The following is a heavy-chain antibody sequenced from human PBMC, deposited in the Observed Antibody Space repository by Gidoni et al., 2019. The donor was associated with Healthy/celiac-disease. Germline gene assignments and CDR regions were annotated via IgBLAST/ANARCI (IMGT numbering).Heavy chain of an antibody. D-gene: IGHD1-26*01. CDR2: ISYDGSNK. CDR3: ARDMGRELREDLYFDY. Sequence: VAVISYDGSNKYYADSVKGRFTISRDNSKNTLYLQMNSLRAEDTAVYYCARDMGRELREDLYFDYWGQGTLVTVSS. J-gene: IGHJ4*02. V-gene: IGHV3-30*01.